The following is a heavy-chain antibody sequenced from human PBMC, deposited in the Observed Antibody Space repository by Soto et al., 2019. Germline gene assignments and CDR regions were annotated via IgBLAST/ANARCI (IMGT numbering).Heavy chain of an antibody. Sequence: AASVKVSCKASGYTFTSFGISWVRQAPGQGLEWMGWISGNDGNKNYAQKIQGRVTMTTDTSTSTAYMELRSLRSDDTAVYYCARDPTVVSPDAFDIWGQGTMVTVSS. CDR3: ARDPTVVSPDAFDI. D-gene: IGHD4-17*01. CDR1: GYTFTSFG. CDR2: ISGNDGNK. J-gene: IGHJ3*02. V-gene: IGHV1-18*04.